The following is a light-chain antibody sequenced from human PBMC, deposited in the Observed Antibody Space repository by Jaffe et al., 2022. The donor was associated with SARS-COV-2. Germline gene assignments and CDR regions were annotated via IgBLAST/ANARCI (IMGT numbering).Light chain of an antibody. V-gene: IGLV1-51*02. CDR1: SSNIGNNY. CDR2: ENN. CDR3: GTWDSSLSAGGV. Sequence: QSVLTQPPSVSAAPGQKVTISCSGSSSNIGNNYVSWYQQLPGTAPKLLIYENNKRPSEIPDRFSGSKSGTSATLGITGLQTGDEADYYCGTWDSSLSAGGVFGTGTKVTVL. J-gene: IGLJ1*01.